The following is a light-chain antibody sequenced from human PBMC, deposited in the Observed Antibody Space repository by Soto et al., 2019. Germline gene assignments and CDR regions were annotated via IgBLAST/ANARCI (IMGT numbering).Light chain of an antibody. CDR2: GAS. CDR1: QSVSSSY. CDR3: QQYGTLPWT. V-gene: IGKV3-20*01. Sequence: DIVMTQSPGTLSLSPGERATLSCRASQSVSSSYLAWYQQKPGQAPRLLMYGASSRATGIPDRFSGSGSGTDFTLTISRLEPEDFAVFYCQQYGTLPWTFGQGTKVDIK. J-gene: IGKJ1*01.